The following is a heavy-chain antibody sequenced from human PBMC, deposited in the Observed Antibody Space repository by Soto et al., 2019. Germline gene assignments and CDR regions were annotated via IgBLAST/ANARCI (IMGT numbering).Heavy chain of an antibody. CDR2: TYYRSKWYN. D-gene: IGHD1-7*01. V-gene: IGHV6-1*01. CDR3: ARGVTGTGLNWFDP. J-gene: IGHJ5*02. Sequence: PSRGLEWLGRTYYRSKWYNDYAVSVKSRITINPDTSKNQFSLQLNSVTPEDTAVYYCARGVTGTGLNWFDPWGQGTLVTVSS.